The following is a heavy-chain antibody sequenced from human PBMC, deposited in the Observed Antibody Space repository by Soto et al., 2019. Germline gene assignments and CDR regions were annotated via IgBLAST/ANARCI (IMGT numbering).Heavy chain of an antibody. Sequence: SVTLSRTCTASSGSVSSGSYYWSCIRQPPGKGMEWIWYIYYSWRSKYNPSLKSRLTISVDTSKHQFSLKLSSVTAEDTAVYYCASGVTMVRGVILYYFDYWGQGTLVTVYS. CDR1: SGSVSSGSYY. CDR3: ASGVTMVRGVILYYFDY. D-gene: IGHD3-10*01. CDR2: IYYSWRS. V-gene: IGHV4-61*01. J-gene: IGHJ4*02.